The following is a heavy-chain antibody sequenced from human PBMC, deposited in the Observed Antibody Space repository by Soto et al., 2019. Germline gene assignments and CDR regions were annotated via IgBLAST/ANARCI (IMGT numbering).Heavy chain of an antibody. CDR3: ARQQYTVVTAFDV. D-gene: IGHD2-15*01. CDR1: GGSITPYY. CDR2: VSYSGKT. J-gene: IGHJ3*01. Sequence: HVQLQESGPGLVKTSDTLSLTCTVSGGSITPYYWSWIRQPPGEGLEWIGYVSYSGKTGYNPSLKSRVSMSIDTSKNEFYLKLTSLTAADAATYYCARQQYTVVTAFDVWGQGTTVAVSS. V-gene: IGHV4-59*07.